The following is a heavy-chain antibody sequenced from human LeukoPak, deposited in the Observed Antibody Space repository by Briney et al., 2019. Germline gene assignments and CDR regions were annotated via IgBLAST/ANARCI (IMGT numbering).Heavy chain of an antibody. V-gene: IGHV3-23*01. CDR2: LRGNGEA. CDR3: AKANWVSDADAVW. Sequence: GGSLRLSCAASGFVFSSYAMGWVRQTPARGLEWVSSLRGNGEAFYADSVKGRFTLSRDDSRNTVYLQLNNLRVEDTAIYYCAKANWVSDADAVWWGQGTLVTVSS. D-gene: IGHD3-16*01. CDR1: GFVFSSYA. J-gene: IGHJ4*02.